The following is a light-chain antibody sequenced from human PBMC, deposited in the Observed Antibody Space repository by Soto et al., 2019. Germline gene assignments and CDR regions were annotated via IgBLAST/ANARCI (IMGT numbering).Light chain of an antibody. CDR1: QSVSNNY. Sequence: EIVLTQSPGTLSLSSGERATLSCRASQSVSNNYLAWYQQKPGQAPRLLIYGASNRATGIPDRFSGSGSGTDFTLTISSLEPEDFALYYCQQRSTWPTFGQGTRLEI. CDR3: QQRSTWPT. CDR2: GAS. V-gene: IGKV3D-20*02. J-gene: IGKJ5*01.